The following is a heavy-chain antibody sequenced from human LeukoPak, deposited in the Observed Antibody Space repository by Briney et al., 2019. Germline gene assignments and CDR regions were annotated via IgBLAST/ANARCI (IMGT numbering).Heavy chain of an antibody. V-gene: IGHV1-69*04. CDR2: IIPIFGIA. Sequence: SVKVSCKASGGTFSSYAISWVRQAPGQGLEWMGRIIPIFGIANYAQKFQGRVTITADKSTSTAYMELSSLRSEDTAVYYCAIYSKVKEYYYYGMDVWGQGTLVTVSS. J-gene: IGHJ6*02. D-gene: IGHD4-11*01. CDR1: GGTFSSYA. CDR3: AIYSKVKEYYYYGMDV.